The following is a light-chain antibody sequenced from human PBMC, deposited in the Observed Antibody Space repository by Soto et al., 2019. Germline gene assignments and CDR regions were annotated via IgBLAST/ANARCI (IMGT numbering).Light chain of an antibody. CDR1: QSVGSN. V-gene: IGKV3-15*01. J-gene: IGKJ1*01. CDR3: QQYTNWPTART. Sequence: EIVMTQSPATLSVSPGERATLSCRASQSVGSNLAWYQHKPVQAPRLLIYGASTRATGIPARFSCRVSGTEFNPTFISLQSDDFAIYLCQQYTNWPTARTFGPGTKLDI. CDR2: GAS.